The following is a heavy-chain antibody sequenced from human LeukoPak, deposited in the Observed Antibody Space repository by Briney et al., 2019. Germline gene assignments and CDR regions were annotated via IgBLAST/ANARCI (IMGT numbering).Heavy chain of an antibody. Sequence: PGGSLRLSCAASGFTFSSYSMNWVRQAPGKGLEWVSFISSSSSYIYYADSVRGRFTISRDNAKNSLYLQMNSLRAEDTAVYYCARDAPLDAFDIWGQGTMVTVSS. CDR1: GFTFSSYS. CDR2: ISSSSSYI. V-gene: IGHV3-21*01. CDR3: ARDAPLDAFDI. J-gene: IGHJ3*02.